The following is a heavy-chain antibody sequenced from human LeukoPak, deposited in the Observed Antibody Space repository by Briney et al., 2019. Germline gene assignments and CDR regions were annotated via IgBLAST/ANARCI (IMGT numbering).Heavy chain of an antibody. D-gene: IGHD3-22*01. V-gene: IGHV1-46*01. J-gene: IGHJ3*02. CDR1: GYTFTSYY. CDR3: ARDTYYYDSSGYYAHDAFDI. Sequence: EASVKVSCKASGYTFTSYYMHWVRQAPGQGLEWMGIIIPSGGSTSYAQKFQGRVTMTRDTSTSTVYMELSSLRSEDTAVYYCARDTYYYDSSGYYAHDAFDIWGQGTMVTVSS. CDR2: IIPSGGST.